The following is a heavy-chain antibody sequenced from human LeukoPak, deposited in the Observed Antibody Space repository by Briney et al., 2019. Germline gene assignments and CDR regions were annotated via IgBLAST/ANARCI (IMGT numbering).Heavy chain of an antibody. D-gene: IGHD3-16*01. CDR1: GFTFDDYG. V-gene: IGHV3-20*01. CDR3: ARRGVPYYFDY. CDR2: INWNGGST. J-gene: IGHJ4*02. Sequence: PGGSLRLSCAASGFTFDDYGMSWVRQAPGKGLEWVSGINWNGGSTGYADSVKGRFTTSRDNAKNSLYLQMNSLRAEDTALYHCARRGVPYYFDYWGQGTLVTVSS.